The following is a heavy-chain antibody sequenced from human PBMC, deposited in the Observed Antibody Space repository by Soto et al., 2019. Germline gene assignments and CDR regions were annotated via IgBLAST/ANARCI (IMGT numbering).Heavy chain of an antibody. CDR3: ARDPSPYGDYGDWFDP. Sequence: QVQLVQSGAEVKKPGASVKVSCKASGYTFTSYGISWVRQAPGQGLEWMGWISAYNGNTNYAQKLQGRVTMTTDTSTSTSYMELRSLRSDDTAVYYCARDPSPYGDYGDWFDPWGQGTLVTVSS. V-gene: IGHV1-18*01. CDR1: GYTFTSYG. D-gene: IGHD4-17*01. CDR2: ISAYNGNT. J-gene: IGHJ5*02.